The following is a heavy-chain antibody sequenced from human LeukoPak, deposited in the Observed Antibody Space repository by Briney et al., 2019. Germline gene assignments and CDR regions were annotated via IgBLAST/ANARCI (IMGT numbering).Heavy chain of an antibody. CDR3: ARVPYGDPFRDY. J-gene: IGHJ4*02. CDR2: ISYDGSNK. CDR1: GFIFSSYG. V-gene: IGHV3-30*12. D-gene: IGHD4-17*01. Sequence: PGGSLRLSCAASGFIFSSYGMHWVRQAPGKGLEWVAVISYDGSNKYYADSVKGRFTISRDNAKNSLYLQMNSLRAEDTAVYYCARVPYGDPFRDYWGQGTLVTVSS.